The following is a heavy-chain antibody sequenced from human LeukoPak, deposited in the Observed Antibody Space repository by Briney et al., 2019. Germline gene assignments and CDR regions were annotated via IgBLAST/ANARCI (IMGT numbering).Heavy chain of an antibody. D-gene: IGHD3-10*01. CDR2: ISSNGGST. V-gene: IGHV3-64*01. CDR3: ARDHARFGELLGSSFDY. J-gene: IGHJ4*02. Sequence: PGGSLRLSYAASGFTFNSYEMNWVRQAPGKGLEYVSAISSNGGSTYYANSVKGRFTISRDNFKNTLYLQMGSLRAEDMAVYYCARDHARFGELLGSSFDYWGQGTLVTVSS. CDR1: GFTFNSYE.